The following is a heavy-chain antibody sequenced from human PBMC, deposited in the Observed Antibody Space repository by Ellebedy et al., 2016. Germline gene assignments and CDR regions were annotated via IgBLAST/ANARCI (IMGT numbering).Heavy chain of an antibody. CDR1: GFTFTTHS. CDR3: AKIGTSWYYYHYYMDV. Sequence: GGSLRLSCAASGFTFTTHSMTWVRQSPGKGLEWVSYISHNGDTTYYADSVKGRFTISRDNAKNSVSLQMDSLRAEDTAVYYCAKIGTSWYYYHYYMDVWGNGTTVIVSS. CDR2: ISHNGDTT. V-gene: IGHV3-48*04. D-gene: IGHD6-13*01. J-gene: IGHJ6*03.